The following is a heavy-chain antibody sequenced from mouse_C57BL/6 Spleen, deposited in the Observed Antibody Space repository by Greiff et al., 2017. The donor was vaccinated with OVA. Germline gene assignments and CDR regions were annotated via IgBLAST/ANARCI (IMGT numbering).Heavy chain of an antibody. Sequence: EVMLVESGGDLVKPGGSLKLSCAASGFTFSSYGMSWVRQTPDKRLEWVATISSGGSYTYYPDSVKGRFTISRDNAKNTLYLQMSSLKSEDTAMYYCARGGLDGYSFAYWGQGTLVTVSA. CDR2: ISSGGSYT. J-gene: IGHJ3*01. V-gene: IGHV5-6*01. D-gene: IGHD2-3*01. CDR1: GFTFSSYG. CDR3: ARGGLDGYSFAY.